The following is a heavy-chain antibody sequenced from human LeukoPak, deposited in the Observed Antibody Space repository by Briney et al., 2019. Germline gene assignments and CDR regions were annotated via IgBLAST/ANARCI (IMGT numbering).Heavy chain of an antibody. Sequence: PSETLSLTCAVYGGSFSGYYWSWIRQPPGKGLEWIGEINHSGSTNYNPSLKSRVTISVDTSKNQFSLKLSSVTAADTAVYYCARASYCSSTCCYYYYYYYMDVWGKGTTVTVSS. CDR3: ARASYCSSTCCYYYYYYYMDV. J-gene: IGHJ6*03. CDR2: INHSGST. CDR1: GGSFSGYY. V-gene: IGHV4-34*01. D-gene: IGHD2-2*01.